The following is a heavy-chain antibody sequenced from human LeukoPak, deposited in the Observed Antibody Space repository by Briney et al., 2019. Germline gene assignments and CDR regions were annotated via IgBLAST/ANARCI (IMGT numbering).Heavy chain of an antibody. J-gene: IGHJ4*02. CDR1: GYTFSSYG. CDR2: ISANSGYT. Sequence: ASVKVSCKASGYTFSSYGISWVRQAPGQGLEWMGWISANSGYTNYAQNLQGRLTLTTDTSTSTAYMELRSLRSDDTAMYYCTRDPAHEEVRGIFIPYFDSWGQGTLVTVSS. D-gene: IGHD3-10*01. CDR3: TRDPAHEEVRGIFIPYFDS. V-gene: IGHV1-18*01.